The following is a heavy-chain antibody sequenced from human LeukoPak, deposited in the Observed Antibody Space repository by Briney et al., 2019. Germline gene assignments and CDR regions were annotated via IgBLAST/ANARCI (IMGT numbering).Heavy chain of an antibody. CDR3: AREVLPWFGELFRRGGWFYP. CDR2: IYNSGNT. CDR1: GGTLSSNNW. J-gene: IGHJ5*02. Sequence: SGTLSLTCAVSGGTLSSNNWWSGGRQPPGKGVEGVGGIYNSGNTNYNPSLKSRFTISVDKSKHQFSLKLSSVTAADTPVYYCAREVLPWFGELFRRGGWFYPWGQGTLVTVSS. V-gene: IGHV4-4*02. D-gene: IGHD3-10*01.